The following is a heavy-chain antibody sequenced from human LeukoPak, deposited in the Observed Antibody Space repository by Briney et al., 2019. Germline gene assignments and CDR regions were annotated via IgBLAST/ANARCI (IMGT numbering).Heavy chain of an antibody. CDR3: ARITYCGGDCLWYYFDY. D-gene: IGHD2-21*02. Sequence: GGSLRLSCAASGFTFSSYSMNWVRQAPGKGLEWVSGINWNGGSTGYADSVKGRFTISRDNAKNSLYLQMNSLRAEDTALYHCARITYCGGDCLWYYFDYWGQGTLVTVSS. CDR2: INWNGGST. J-gene: IGHJ4*02. CDR1: GFTFSSYS. V-gene: IGHV3-20*01.